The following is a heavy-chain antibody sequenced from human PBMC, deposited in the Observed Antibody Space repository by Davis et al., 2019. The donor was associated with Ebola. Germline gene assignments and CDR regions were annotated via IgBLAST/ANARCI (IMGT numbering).Heavy chain of an antibody. CDR1: GFTFSSYW. Sequence: PGGSLRLSCAASGFTFSSYWMHWVRQAPGKGLVWVSRINSDGSSTSYADSVKGRFTISRDNAKNSLYLQMNSLRAEDTAVYYCARNSRVLRFLEWYSTFNWFDPWGQGTLVTVSS. CDR2: INSDGSST. V-gene: IGHV3-74*01. D-gene: IGHD3-3*01. CDR3: ARNSRVLRFLEWYSTFNWFDP. J-gene: IGHJ5*02.